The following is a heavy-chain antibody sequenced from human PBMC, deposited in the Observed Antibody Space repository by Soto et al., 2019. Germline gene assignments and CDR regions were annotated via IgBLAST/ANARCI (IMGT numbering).Heavy chain of an antibody. CDR3: AGGSVGGSGSYSGWIDY. CDR2: IYYSGST. Sequence: QVQLQESGPGLVKPSQTLSLTCTVSGGSISSGGYYWSWIRQHPGKGLEWIGYIYYSGSTYYNPSLKSRVSRSVGTSKTQFSLRLSSVTAADTAVYYCAGGSVGGSGSYSGWIDYWGQGTLVTVSS. CDR1: GGSISSGGYY. V-gene: IGHV4-31*03. J-gene: IGHJ4*02. D-gene: IGHD3-10*01.